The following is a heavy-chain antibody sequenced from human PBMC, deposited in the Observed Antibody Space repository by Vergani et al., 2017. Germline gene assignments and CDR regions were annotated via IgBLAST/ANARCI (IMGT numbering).Heavy chain of an antibody. CDR2: IIPVLGKT. CDR3: ARIGLRDGSGWGYHYYYYYGMDV. J-gene: IGHJ6*02. CDR1: GATFRSNT. V-gene: IGHV1-69*02. D-gene: IGHD6-19*01. Sequence: QVQLVQSGAEVKKPGSSVKVSCKASGATFRSNTISWVRQVPGQGLEWMGRIIPVLGKTKYAQDFQGRLTITADTSTSTAYMELSSLRSEDTAVYYCARIGLRDGSGWGYHYYYYYGMDVWGQGTTVTVSS.